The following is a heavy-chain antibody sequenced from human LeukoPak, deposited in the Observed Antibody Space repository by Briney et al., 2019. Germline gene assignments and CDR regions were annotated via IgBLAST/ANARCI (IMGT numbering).Heavy chain of an antibody. V-gene: IGHV3-48*03. D-gene: IGHD3-3*01. Sequence: GGSLRLSCAASGFTFSSYEMNWVRQAPGKGLEWVSFISASGDTIYYTDSVKGRFTISRDNAKNSLYLQMNSLRAEDTAVYYCARVGEHYDFWSGYTYYFDYWGQGTLVTVSS. CDR3: ARVGEHYDFWSGYTYYFDY. CDR1: GFTFSSYE. CDR2: ISASGDTI. J-gene: IGHJ4*02.